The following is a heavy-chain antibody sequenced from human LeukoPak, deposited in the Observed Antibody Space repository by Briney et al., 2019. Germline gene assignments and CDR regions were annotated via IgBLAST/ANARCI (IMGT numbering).Heavy chain of an antibody. CDR3: AKNYYGDYYFDY. CDR1: GFTFSSYA. D-gene: IGHD4-17*01. V-gene: IGHV3-23*01. CDR2: ISSSGGTT. J-gene: IGHJ4*02. Sequence: GGSLRLSCAASGFTFSSYAMTWVRQAPGKGLEWVSTISSSGGTTYYADSVKGRFTISRDNAKNSLYLQMNSLRDEDTAVYYCAKNYYGDYYFDYWGQGTLVTVSS.